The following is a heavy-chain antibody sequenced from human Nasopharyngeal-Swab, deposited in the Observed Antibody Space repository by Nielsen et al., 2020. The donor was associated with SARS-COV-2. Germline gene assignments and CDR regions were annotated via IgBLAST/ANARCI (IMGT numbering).Heavy chain of an antibody. J-gene: IGHJ3*02. D-gene: IGHD1-26*01. CDR3: ARVNPISGSYYDAIDI. V-gene: IGHV3-73*01. CDR2: IRSKVNSYAT. CDR1: GFTFSSYG. Sequence: GESLKISCAASGFTFSSYGMHWVRQASGKGLEWVGRIRSKVNSYATTYGVSVKGRFTISRDDSKNTAYLQMNSLKTEDTAVYYCARVNPISGSYYDAIDIWGQGTMVTVSS.